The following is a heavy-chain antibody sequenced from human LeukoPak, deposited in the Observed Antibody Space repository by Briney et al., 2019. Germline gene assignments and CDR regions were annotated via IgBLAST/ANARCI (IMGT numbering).Heavy chain of an antibody. Sequence: SETLSLTCTVSGGSISSSSDYWGWIRQPPGKGLEWVGSIHYSGSTYYNPSLKSRLTISVDTSKNQLSLKLNSVTAADTGVYYCARHAGLAVAATGFDYWGQGTLVTVSS. J-gene: IGHJ4*02. CDR3: ARHAGLAVAATGFDY. V-gene: IGHV4-39*01. CDR1: GGSISSSSDY. D-gene: IGHD6-19*01. CDR2: IHYSGST.